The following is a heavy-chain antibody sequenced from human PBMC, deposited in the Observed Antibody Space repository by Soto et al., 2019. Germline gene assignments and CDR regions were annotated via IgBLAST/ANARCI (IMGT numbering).Heavy chain of an antibody. V-gene: IGHV3-15*01. CDR3: TTDSTKTFCDGGPCYSLQTKIHDS. CDR2: IKSRTAGGTA. D-gene: IGHD2-21*01. CDR1: GFTFSNGW. Sequence: EVQLVESGGGLVKPGGSLRLSCAASGFTFSNGWMSWVRQAPGKGLEWVGRIKSRTAGGTADYSAPVKGRFTISRDDSKDTLCLQTNSLQTEDTAVYYCTTDSTKTFCDGGPCYSLQTKIHDSWGQGTLVTVSS. J-gene: IGHJ4*02.